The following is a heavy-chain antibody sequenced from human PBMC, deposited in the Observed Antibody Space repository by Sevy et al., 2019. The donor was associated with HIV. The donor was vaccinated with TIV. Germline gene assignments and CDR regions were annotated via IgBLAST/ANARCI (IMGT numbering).Heavy chain of an antibody. V-gene: IGHV3-7*01. Sequence: GRSLRLSCAASGFTFSSYWMSWVRQAPGKGLEWVADIKKDGSVKLYADAVKGRFTISRDNAENSVDLQMKSLRAEDTAVYFCARWRGAQSEFDYWGQGTRVTVSS. CDR2: IKKDGSVK. CDR1: GFTFSSYW. D-gene: IGHD3-3*01. J-gene: IGHJ4*02. CDR3: ARWRGAQSEFDY.